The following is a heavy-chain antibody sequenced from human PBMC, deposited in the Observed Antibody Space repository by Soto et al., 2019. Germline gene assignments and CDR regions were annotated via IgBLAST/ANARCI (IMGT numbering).Heavy chain of an antibody. Sequence: QVQLVQSGAEVKKPGSSVKVSCKASGGTFSSYAISWVRQAPGQGLEWMGGIIPIFGTANYAQKFQGRVTITADESMSTAYMELSSLRSEDTAVYYCARGGIAVAGRWFDPWGQGTLVTVSS. J-gene: IGHJ5*02. CDR1: GGTFSSYA. D-gene: IGHD6-19*01. V-gene: IGHV1-69*12. CDR2: IIPIFGTA. CDR3: ARGGIAVAGRWFDP.